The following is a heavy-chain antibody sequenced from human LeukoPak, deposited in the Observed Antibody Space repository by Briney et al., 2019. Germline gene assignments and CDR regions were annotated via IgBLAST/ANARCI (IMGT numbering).Heavy chain of an antibody. J-gene: IGHJ4*02. CDR1: GFTFSSYA. CDR2: ISYDGSNK. V-gene: IGHV3-30*04. D-gene: IGHD3-10*01. CDR3: AKPKYYYGSGEAFDY. Sequence: GGSLRLSCAASGFTFSSYAMHWVRQAPGKGLEWVAVISYDGSNKYYADSVKGRFTISRDNSKNTLYLQMNSLRAEDAAVYYCAKPKYYYGSGEAFDYWGQGTLVTVSS.